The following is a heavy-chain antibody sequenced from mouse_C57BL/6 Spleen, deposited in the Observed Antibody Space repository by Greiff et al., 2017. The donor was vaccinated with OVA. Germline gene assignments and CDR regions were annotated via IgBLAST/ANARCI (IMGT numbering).Heavy chain of an antibody. CDR1: GFNFTDDY. D-gene: IGHD1-1*01. J-gene: IGHJ3*01. CDR3: TTKYYGRGAY. V-gene: IGHV14-4*01. CDR2: IDPENGDT. Sequence: EVQLQPSWAELVRPGASVKLSCTASGFNFTDDYMHWVKQRPEQGLEWIGWIDPENGDTDYASKFQGKATITADTSSNTAYLQLSSLTSEDTAVYYCTTKYYGRGAYWGQGTLVTVSA.